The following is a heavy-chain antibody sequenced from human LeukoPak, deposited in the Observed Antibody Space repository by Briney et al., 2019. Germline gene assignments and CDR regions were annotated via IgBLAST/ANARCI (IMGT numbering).Heavy chain of an antibody. D-gene: IGHD1-26*01. CDR1: GGSISSGDYY. Sequence: LSLTCTVSGGSISSGDYYWSWIRQPPGKGLEWIGYIYYSGSTYYNPSLKSRVTISVDTSKNQFSLKLSSVTAADTAVYYCARRSGSYPRGEFDYWGQGTLVTVSS. J-gene: IGHJ4*02. V-gene: IGHV4-30-4*08. CDR3: ARRSGSYPRGEFDY. CDR2: IYYSGST.